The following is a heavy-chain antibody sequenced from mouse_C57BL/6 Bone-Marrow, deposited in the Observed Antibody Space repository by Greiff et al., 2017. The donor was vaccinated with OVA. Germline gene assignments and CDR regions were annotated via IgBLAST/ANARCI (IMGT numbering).Heavy chain of an antibody. V-gene: IGHV1-81*01. CDR1: GYTFTSYG. CDR3: ARNSNYYFDY. CDR2: IYPRSGNT. J-gene: IGHJ2*01. D-gene: IGHD2-5*01. Sequence: VQLQQSGAELVRPGASVKLSCKASGYTFTSYGISWVKQRTGQGLEWIGEIYPRSGNTYYNEKFKGKATLTVDKSSSTAYMELRSLTSEDSAVYFCARNSNYYFDYWGQGTTLTVSS.